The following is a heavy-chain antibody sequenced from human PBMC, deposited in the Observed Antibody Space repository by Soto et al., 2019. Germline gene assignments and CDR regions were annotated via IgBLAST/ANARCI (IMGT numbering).Heavy chain of an antibody. D-gene: IGHD4-17*01. Sequence: QVQLVESGGGVVQPGRSLRLSCAASGFTFSSYGMHWVRQAPGKGLEWAAVIWYDGSNKYYADSVKGRFTISRDNSKNTLYLQMNSLRAEDTAVYYCARSTTVTTGFDYWGQGTLVTVSS. CDR1: GFTFSSYG. V-gene: IGHV3-33*01. CDR2: IWYDGSNK. CDR3: ARSTTVTTGFDY. J-gene: IGHJ4*02.